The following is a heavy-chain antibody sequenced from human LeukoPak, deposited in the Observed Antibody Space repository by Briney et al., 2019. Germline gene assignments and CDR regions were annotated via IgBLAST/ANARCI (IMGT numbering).Heavy chain of an antibody. CDR2: ISSSGHTM. Sequence: GGSLRLSCAASGFTFSDSYMSWIRQAPGKGLECVSYISSSGHTMYYADSVKGRFTISRDNAKNSLYLQMNSLRAEDTAVYYCAKVTMKDIVVVPAAIVAFDYWGQGTLVTVSS. CDR3: AKVTMKDIVVVPAAIVAFDY. CDR1: GFTFSDSY. D-gene: IGHD2-2*01. V-gene: IGHV3-11*01. J-gene: IGHJ4*02.